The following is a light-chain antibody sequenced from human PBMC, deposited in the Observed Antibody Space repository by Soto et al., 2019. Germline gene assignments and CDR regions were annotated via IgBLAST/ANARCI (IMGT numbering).Light chain of an antibody. V-gene: IGKV1-39*01. Sequence: DIQMTQSPSSLSASIGDTVTITCRASQTITTYLNWYQQKPGKVPELLIHGASNLQSGVPSRFTGSGSGTLFTLTINSLQPEDFAIYYCQQSYSAPIYTFGQGTKVDIK. CDR3: QQSYSAPIYT. CDR1: QTITTY. J-gene: IGKJ2*01. CDR2: GAS.